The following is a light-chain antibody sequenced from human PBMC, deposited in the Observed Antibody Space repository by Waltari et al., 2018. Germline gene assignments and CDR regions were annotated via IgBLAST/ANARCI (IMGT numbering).Light chain of an antibody. V-gene: IGLV2-11*01. CDR1: SSAVGALNH. Sequence: HSALTQPRSVSGSPGQSVTVSCPGTSSAVGALNHLSWFQHHPGKAPRHIITDVTRRPSGVPDRFAGSKSGNTASLTISGLQAEDEAHYHCYSYAGTFWVFGGGTKLTVL. J-gene: IGLJ3*02. CDR2: DVT. CDR3: YSYAGTFWV.